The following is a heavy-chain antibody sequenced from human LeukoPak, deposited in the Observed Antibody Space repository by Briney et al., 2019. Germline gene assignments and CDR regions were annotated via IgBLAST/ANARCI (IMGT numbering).Heavy chain of an antibody. CDR1: GGSISSYY. CDR3: ARQSSPYYYYGMDV. D-gene: IGHD6-13*01. CDR2: IYYSGST. Sequence: PSETLSLTCTVSGGSISSYYWSWIRQPPGKGLEWIGYIYYSGSTNYNPSLKSRVTISVDTSKNQLSLKLSSVTAADTAVYYCARQSSPYYYYGMDVWGQGTTVTVSS. J-gene: IGHJ6*02. V-gene: IGHV4-59*01.